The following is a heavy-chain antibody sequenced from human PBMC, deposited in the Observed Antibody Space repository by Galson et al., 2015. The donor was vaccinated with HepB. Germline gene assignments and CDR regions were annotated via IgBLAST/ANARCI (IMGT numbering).Heavy chain of an antibody. V-gene: IGHV2-5*02. J-gene: IGHJ5*02. CDR3: AHRENDFWSGYYFGWFDP. CDR1: GFSLRTSGVG. CDR2: IYWDDDK. D-gene: IGHD3-3*01. Sequence: PALVKPTQTLTLTCTFSGFSLRTSGVGVGWIRQPPGKALEWLALIYWDDDKRYSPSLESRLTITKDTSKNQVVLTMTNMDPVDTATYYCAHRENDFWSGYYFGWFDPWGQGTLVTVSS.